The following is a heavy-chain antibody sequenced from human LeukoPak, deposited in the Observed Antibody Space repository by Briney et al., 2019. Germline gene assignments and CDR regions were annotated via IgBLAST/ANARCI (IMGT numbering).Heavy chain of an antibody. J-gene: IGHJ4*02. CDR1: GGSISSSSYY. D-gene: IGHD5-18*01. V-gene: IGHV4-39*01. CDR2: IYYSGST. Sequence: SETLSLTCTVSGGSISSSSYYWGWIRQPPGKGLEWIGSIYYSGSTYYNPSLKSRVTISVDTSKNQFSLKLSSVTAADTAVYYCARRLNSAMVHIDYWGQGTLVTVSS. CDR3: ARRLNSAMVHIDY.